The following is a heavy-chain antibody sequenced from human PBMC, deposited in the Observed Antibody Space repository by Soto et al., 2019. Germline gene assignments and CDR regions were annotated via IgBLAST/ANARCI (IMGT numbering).Heavy chain of an antibody. D-gene: IGHD3-10*01. V-gene: IGHV3-23*01. CDR1: GFTFSSYA. CDR3: AKDPPPTMVRGVITNFDY. Sequence: EVQLLESGGGLVQPGGSLRLSCAASGFTFSSYAMSWVRQAPGKGLEWVSAISGSGGSTYYADSVKGRFTISRDNSQNTLYLQMNSLRDEDTAVYYSAKDPPPTMVRGVITNFDYWSQGTLVTVSS. J-gene: IGHJ4*02. CDR2: ISGSGGST.